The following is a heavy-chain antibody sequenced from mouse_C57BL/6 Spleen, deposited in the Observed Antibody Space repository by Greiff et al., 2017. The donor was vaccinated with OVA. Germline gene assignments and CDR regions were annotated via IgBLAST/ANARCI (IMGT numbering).Heavy chain of an antibody. D-gene: IGHD2-4*01. Sequence: QVQLKESGPELVKPGASVKISCKASGYAFSSSWMNWVKQRPGKGLEWIGRIYPGDGDTNYNGKFKGKATLTADKSSSTAYMQLSSLTSEDSAVYFCAREDDYDPWFAYWGQGTLVTVSA. CDR1: GYAFSSSW. CDR2: IYPGDGDT. CDR3: AREDDYDPWFAY. J-gene: IGHJ3*01. V-gene: IGHV1-82*01.